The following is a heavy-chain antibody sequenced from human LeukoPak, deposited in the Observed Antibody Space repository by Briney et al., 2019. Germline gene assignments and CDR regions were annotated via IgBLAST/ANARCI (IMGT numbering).Heavy chain of an antibody. CDR1: GFIFSNDA. J-gene: IGHJ4*02. CDR2: IWFDGSNK. CDR3: AKGTKPVMTIPDY. Sequence: GGSLRLSCAASGFIFSNDAMHWVRQAPGKGLEWVAFIWFDGSNKHYADSVKGRFTISRDNSEDTLYLQMNSLRAEDTAVYYCAKGTKPVMTIPDYWGQGILVTVSS. D-gene: IGHD1/OR15-1a*01. V-gene: IGHV3-30*02.